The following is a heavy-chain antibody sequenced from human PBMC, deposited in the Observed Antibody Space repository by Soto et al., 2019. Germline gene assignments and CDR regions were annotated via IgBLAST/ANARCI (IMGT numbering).Heavy chain of an antibody. D-gene: IGHD6-13*01. V-gene: IGHV3-23*01. CDR2: ISGSGGST. Sequence: TFSSFAMSWVRQAPGKGLEWVSGISGSGGSTYHADSVKGRFIISRDNSKNVLYLQMNSVRAEDTAVYYCAKGHSSSPSPQYYYYGMDVWGQGTTVTVS. CDR3: AKGHSSSPSPQYYYYGMDV. CDR1: TFSSFA. J-gene: IGHJ6*02.